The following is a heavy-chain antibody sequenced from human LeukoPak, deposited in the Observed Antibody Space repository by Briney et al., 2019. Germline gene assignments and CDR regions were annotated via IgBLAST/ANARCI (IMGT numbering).Heavy chain of an antibody. D-gene: IGHD1-26*01. CDR2: ISTYNGNT. V-gene: IGHV1-18*01. Sequence: ASVKVSCKASGYTFTNYGISWVRQAPGQGLEWMGWISTYNGNTNYAQNLQGRVTMTTDTSTTTVYMELRSLRSDDTAVYYCARGGSGTYYPWGQGTLVTVSS. CDR1: GYTFTNYG. CDR3: ARGGSGTYYP. J-gene: IGHJ5*02.